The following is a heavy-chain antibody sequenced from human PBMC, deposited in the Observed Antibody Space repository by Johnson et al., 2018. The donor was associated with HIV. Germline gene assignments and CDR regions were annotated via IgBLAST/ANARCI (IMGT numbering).Heavy chain of an antibody. CDR1: GFTFSSYA. D-gene: IGHD2-15*01. J-gene: IGHJ3*02. CDR2: ISYDGGSK. Sequence: VQLVESGGGVVQPGRSLRLSCAASGFTFSSYAMHWVRQAPGKGLEWVAVISYDGGSKYYADSVKGRFTVSSDNSKNTLYLQMNSLRAEDTAVYYCAKGDCSGGSCYSFTDAFDIWGQGTMVTVSS. V-gene: IGHV3-30*04. CDR3: AKGDCSGGSCYSFTDAFDI.